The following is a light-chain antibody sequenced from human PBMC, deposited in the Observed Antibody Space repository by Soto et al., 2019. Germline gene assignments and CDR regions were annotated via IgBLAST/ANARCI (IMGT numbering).Light chain of an antibody. Sequence: QSVLTQPPSASGSPGQSVTISCSGTSSDIGGYNYVSWYQQHPGKAPKLIIYEVNRRPSGVPDRFSGSTSGNTASLTVSGLQAEDEADYYCSSYAGSNTYVVFGGGTQLTVL. V-gene: IGLV2-8*01. CDR2: EVN. CDR3: SSYAGSNTYVV. CDR1: SSDIGGYNY. J-gene: IGLJ2*01.